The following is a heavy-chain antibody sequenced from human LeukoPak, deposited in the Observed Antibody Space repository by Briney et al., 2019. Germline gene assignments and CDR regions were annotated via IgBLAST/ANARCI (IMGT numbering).Heavy chain of an antibody. V-gene: IGHV3-48*03. CDR2: ISSSGSTI. CDR1: GFTFSSYE. J-gene: IGHJ4*02. CDR3: ARESDFWSGYPILDY. Sequence: PGGSLRLSCAASGFTFSSYERNWVRQAPGKGLEWVSYISSSGSTIYYADSVKGRFTISRDNAKNSLYLQMNSLRAEDTAVYYCARESDFWSGYPILDYWGQGTLVTVSS. D-gene: IGHD3-3*01.